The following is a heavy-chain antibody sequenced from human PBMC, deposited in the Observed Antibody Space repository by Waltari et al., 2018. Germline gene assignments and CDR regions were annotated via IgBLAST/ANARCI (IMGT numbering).Heavy chain of an antibody. CDR1: GGTFSSYA. D-gene: IGHD3-16*02. CDR3: ARMGGVIVDTLGGDY. V-gene: IGHV1-69*01. Sequence: QVQLVQSGAEVKKPGSSVKVSCKASGGTFSSYAISWVRQAPGQGLEWMGGIIPILGTANYEQKFQGRVTITGDEAKSTAYMELSSLRSEDTAVYYCARMGGVIVDTLGGDYWGQGTLVTVSS. J-gene: IGHJ4*02. CDR2: IIPILGTA.